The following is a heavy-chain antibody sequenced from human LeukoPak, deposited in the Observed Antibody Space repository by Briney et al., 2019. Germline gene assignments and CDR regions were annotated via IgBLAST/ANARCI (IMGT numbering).Heavy chain of an antibody. CDR3: AREVYFYYDSSGYYFDY. CDR2: ITSSSSSI. D-gene: IGHD3-22*01. Sequence: GGSLRLSCAASGFTFSSYSMNWVRQAPGKGLEWVSSITSSSSSIYYADSVKGRFTISRDNAKNSLYLKMSSLRAEDTAVYYCAREVYFYYDSSGYYFDYWGQGTLVTVSS. CDR1: GFTFSSYS. V-gene: IGHV3-21*01. J-gene: IGHJ4*02.